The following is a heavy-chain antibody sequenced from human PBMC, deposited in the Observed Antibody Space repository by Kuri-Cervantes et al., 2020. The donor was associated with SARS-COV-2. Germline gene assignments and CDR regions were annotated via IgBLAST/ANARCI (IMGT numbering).Heavy chain of an antibody. Sequence: SETLSLTCAVSGYSISSGYYWGWIRQPPGKGLEWIGSIYYSGSTYYNPSLKSRVTISVDTSKNQFSLKLSSVTAADTAVYYCARLSLAASKTWYFDYWGQGTLVTVSS. CDR2: IYYSGST. CDR1: GYSISSGYY. D-gene: IGHD6-13*01. V-gene: IGHV4-38-2*01. J-gene: IGHJ4*02. CDR3: ARLSLAASKTWYFDY.